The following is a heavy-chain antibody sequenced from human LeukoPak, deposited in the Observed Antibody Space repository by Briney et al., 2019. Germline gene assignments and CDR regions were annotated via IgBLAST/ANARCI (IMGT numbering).Heavy chain of an antibody. J-gene: IGHJ4*02. CDR2: ISGGSSFT. CDR1: GFAFSNFA. D-gene: IGHD6-19*01. CDR3: ARDLGYSSGPNY. V-gene: IGHV3-21*01. Sequence: GGSLRLSCVGSGFAFSNFAMSWVRLAPGKGLEWVSYISGGSSFTYYVDSVKGRFTISRDNAKNSLYLQMNSLRAEDTAVYYCARDLGYSSGPNYWGQGTRVTVSS.